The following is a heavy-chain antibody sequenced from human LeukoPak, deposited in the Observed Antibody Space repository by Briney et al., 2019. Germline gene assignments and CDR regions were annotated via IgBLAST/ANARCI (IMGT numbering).Heavy chain of an antibody. Sequence: GGSLRLSCAASGFTFSSYWMSWVRQAPGKGLEWVANIKQDGSEKYYVDSVKGRFTISRDNAKNSLYLQMNSLRAEDTALYYCAKASTYDSSGYYYAETSDYFDYWGQGTLVTVSS. D-gene: IGHD3-22*01. CDR3: AKASTYDSSGYYYAETSDYFDY. J-gene: IGHJ4*02. CDR2: IKQDGSEK. CDR1: GFTFSSYW. V-gene: IGHV3-7*03.